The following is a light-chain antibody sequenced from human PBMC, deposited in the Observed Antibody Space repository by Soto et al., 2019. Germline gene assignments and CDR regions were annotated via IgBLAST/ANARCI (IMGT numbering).Light chain of an antibody. CDR3: QQYDNWPPLT. Sequence: ILLTQSPATLSVSPGERATLSCSASQSVSSDLAWYHQKPGQAPRLLLYGASTRATGVPARFSGSGSGTELTLTISTLQPEDFAVYYCQQYDNWPPLTFGGGTKVDTK. CDR2: GAS. CDR1: QSVSSD. V-gene: IGKV3-15*01. J-gene: IGKJ4*01.